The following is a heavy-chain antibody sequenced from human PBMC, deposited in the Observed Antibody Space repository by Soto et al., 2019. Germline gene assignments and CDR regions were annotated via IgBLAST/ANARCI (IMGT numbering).Heavy chain of an antibody. CDR2: IKQDGSAK. Sequence: EVQLVESGGGLVQPGGSLRLSCAASGFTFSSYWMTWVRQAPGKGLEWVANIKQDGSAKYYVDSVKGRFTISRDNAKNSLYLQMNRLRAEDTAVYDCASWLKTSGWYALVEGSCDYWGQGTLVTVSS. J-gene: IGHJ4*02. CDR3: ASWLKTSGWYALVEGSCDY. D-gene: IGHD6-19*01. CDR1: GFTFSSYW. V-gene: IGHV3-7*01.